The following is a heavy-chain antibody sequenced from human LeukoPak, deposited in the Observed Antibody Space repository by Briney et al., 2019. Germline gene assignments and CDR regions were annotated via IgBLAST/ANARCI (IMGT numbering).Heavy chain of an antibody. Sequence: SETLSLTCTVSGGSISSYYWNWIRQPPGKELKWIGYISSSGSTNYIPSLKSRVTISIDTSKNQFSLKLSSVTAADTAVYYCARGLGGSGSYYTGYWGQGTLVTVSS. V-gene: IGHV4-59*01. J-gene: IGHJ4*02. D-gene: IGHD3-10*01. CDR3: ARGLGGSGSYYTGY. CDR2: ISSSGST. CDR1: GGSISSYY.